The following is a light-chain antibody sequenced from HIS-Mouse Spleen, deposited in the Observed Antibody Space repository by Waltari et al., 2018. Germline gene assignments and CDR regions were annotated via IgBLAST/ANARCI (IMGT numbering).Light chain of an antibody. CDR1: SSDVGGDNY. CDR2: EVS. Sequence: QSALTQPPSASGSPGQSVTISCTGTSSDVGGDNYVSWYQPPPGKAPKLIIYEVSKRPAGVPDRFSGSKSGNTASLTVSGLQAEDEADYYCSSYAGSNNSLYVFGTGTKVTVL. CDR3: SSYAGSNNSLYV. V-gene: IGLV2-8*01. J-gene: IGLJ1*01.